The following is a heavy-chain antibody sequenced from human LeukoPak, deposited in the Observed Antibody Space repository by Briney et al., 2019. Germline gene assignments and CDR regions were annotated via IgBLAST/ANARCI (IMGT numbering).Heavy chain of an antibody. CDR2: IYYSGST. J-gene: IGHJ5*02. CDR3: AKTYTAMNWFDP. Sequence: PSETLSLTCTVSGGSISSYYWSWIRQPPGKGLEWIGYIYYSGSTNYNPSLKSRVTISVDTSKNQFSLKLSSVTAADTAVYYCAKTYTAMNWFDPWGQGTLVTVS. D-gene: IGHD5-18*01. V-gene: IGHV4-59*01. CDR1: GGSISSYY.